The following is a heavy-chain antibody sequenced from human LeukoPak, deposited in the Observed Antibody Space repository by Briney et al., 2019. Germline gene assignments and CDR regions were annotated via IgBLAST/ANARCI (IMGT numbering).Heavy chain of an antibody. Sequence: GRSLRLSCAASGFTFDDYAMHWVREGLGEGLEWGSGISWNSGSTGYADSVKGRFTISRDNAKNSLYLQMNSQRAEDTDLYYCTTASSSWAYFFDYWGQGILVTVSS. CDR3: TTASSSWAYFFDY. CDR1: GFTFDDYA. CDR2: ISWNSGST. J-gene: IGHJ4*02. D-gene: IGHD6-13*01. V-gene: IGHV3-9*01.